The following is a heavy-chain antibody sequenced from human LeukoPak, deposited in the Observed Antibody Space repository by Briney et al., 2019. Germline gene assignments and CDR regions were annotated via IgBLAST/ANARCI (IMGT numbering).Heavy chain of an antibody. D-gene: IGHD2-2*01. CDR3: AKDPSYCSSTSCYYRGPFDY. CDR1: GFTFSSYA. J-gene: IGHJ4*02. V-gene: IGHV3-23*01. CDR2: ISGSGGST. Sequence: GGSLRLSCAASGFTFSSYAMSWVRQAPGKGLEWVSAISGSGGSTYYADSVKGRFTISRDNSKNTLYLQMNSLRAEDTDVYYCAKDPSYCSSTSCYYRGPFDYWGQGTLVTVSS.